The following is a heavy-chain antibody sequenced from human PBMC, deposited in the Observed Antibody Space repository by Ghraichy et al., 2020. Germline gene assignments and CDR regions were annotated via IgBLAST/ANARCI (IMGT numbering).Heavy chain of an antibody. CDR1: GFTFSSYA. Sequence: GGSLRLSCAASGFTFSSYAMSWVRQAPGKGLEWVSAISGSGGSTYYADSVKGRFTISRDNSKNTLYLQMNSLRAEDTAVYYCAKKVLKWAAAGTVKDVWGKGTTVTVSS. V-gene: IGHV3-23*01. CDR3: AKKVLKWAAAGTVKDV. J-gene: IGHJ6*04. CDR2: ISGSGGST. D-gene: IGHD6-13*01.